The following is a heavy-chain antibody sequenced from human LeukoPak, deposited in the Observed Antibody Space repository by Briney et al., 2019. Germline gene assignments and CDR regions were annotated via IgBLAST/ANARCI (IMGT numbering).Heavy chain of an antibody. D-gene: IGHD3-22*01. J-gene: IGHJ4*02. Sequence: PGGSLRLSCAASGFTFSSYVMYWVRQAPGKGLEYVSSISSNGGSTYYANSVKGRFTISRDNSKNTLYPQMGSLRAEDMAVYYCARGGQSKYDSSGYLNYFDYWGQGTLVTVSS. CDR2: ISSNGGST. V-gene: IGHV3-64*01. CDR3: ARGGQSKYDSSGYLNYFDY. CDR1: GFTFSSYV.